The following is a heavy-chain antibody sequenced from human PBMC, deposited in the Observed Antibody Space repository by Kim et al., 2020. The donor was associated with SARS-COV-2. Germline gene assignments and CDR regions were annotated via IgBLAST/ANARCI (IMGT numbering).Heavy chain of an antibody. D-gene: IGHD3-9*01. Sequence: YYAKSVKGGFTITRDNAKNSLYLQMNSLGAEDTAVYYCARIRYFDWLLGDYWGQGTLVTVSS. V-gene: IGHV3-11*01. J-gene: IGHJ4*02. CDR3: ARIRYFDWLLGDY.